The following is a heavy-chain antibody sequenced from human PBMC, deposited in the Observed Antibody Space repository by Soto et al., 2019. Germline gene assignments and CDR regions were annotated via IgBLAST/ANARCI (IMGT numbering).Heavy chain of an antibody. V-gene: IGHV5-51*01. CDR3: AIYSSGWSGNWFDP. D-gene: IGHD6-19*01. J-gene: IGHJ5*02. CDR2: IYPGDSDT. CDR1: GYSFTSYW. Sequence: HGESLISCKGSGYSFTSYWIGWVRQMPGKGLEWMGIIYPGDSDTRYSPSFQGQVTISADKSISTAYLQWSSLKASDTAMYYCAIYSSGWSGNWFDPWGQGTLVTVSS.